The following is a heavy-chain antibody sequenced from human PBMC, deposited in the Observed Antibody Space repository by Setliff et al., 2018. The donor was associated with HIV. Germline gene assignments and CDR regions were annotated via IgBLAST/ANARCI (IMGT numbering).Heavy chain of an antibody. V-gene: IGHV4-59*01. Sequence: PSETLSLTCTVSGGSISSYYWSWIRQPPGKGLEWIRYIYYSGSTKYNPSLKSRVTISVDTSKNQFSLKLSSVTAADTAVYYCARACRSGYDYFHYFDYWGQGTLVTVSS. CDR3: ARACRSGYDYFHYFDY. CDR1: GGSISSYY. CDR2: IYYSGST. J-gene: IGHJ4*02. D-gene: IGHD5-12*01.